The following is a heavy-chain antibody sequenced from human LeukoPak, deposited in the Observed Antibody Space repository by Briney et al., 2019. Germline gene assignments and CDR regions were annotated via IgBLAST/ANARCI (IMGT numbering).Heavy chain of an antibody. J-gene: IGHJ4*02. CDR2: ISGSGGST. D-gene: IGHD6-13*01. CDR1: GFTFSSYA. V-gene: IGHV3-23*01. Sequence: GGSLRLSRAASGFTFSSYAMSWVRQAPEKGLEWVSAISGSGGSTYYADSVKGRFTISRDNSKNTLYLQMNSLRAEDTAVYYCAKDRGGIAAAGTPYFDYWGQGTLVTVSS. CDR3: AKDRGGIAAAGTPYFDY.